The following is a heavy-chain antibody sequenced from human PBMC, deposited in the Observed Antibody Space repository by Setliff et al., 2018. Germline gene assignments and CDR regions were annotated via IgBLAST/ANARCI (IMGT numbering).Heavy chain of an antibody. CDR2: ISSSSRTK. D-gene: IGHD2-15*01. Sequence: PGGSLRLSCAASGFTFSSYTMNWVRQAPGKGLEWVSYISSSSRTKYYADSVKGRFTISRDNAKNSLYLQMNSLRAEDTAVYYCARGPCSGGSCYYQDYWGQGTLVTVSS. J-gene: IGHJ4*02. CDR3: ARGPCSGGSCYYQDY. CDR1: GFTFSSYT. V-gene: IGHV3-48*01.